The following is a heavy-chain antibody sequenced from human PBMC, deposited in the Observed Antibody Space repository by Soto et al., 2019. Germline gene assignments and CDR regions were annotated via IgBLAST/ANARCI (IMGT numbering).Heavy chain of an antibody. Sequence: QVQLQQWGAGLLKPSETLSLTCAGYGVSFSGYYWSWIRQPPGKGLEWIGEINHSGSTNYNPSLKSRVTISVDTSKNQFSLKLSSVTAAATAVYYCARAPRVVRGVIVWYYGMDVWGQGTTVTVSS. V-gene: IGHV4-34*01. CDR2: INHSGST. J-gene: IGHJ6*02. CDR1: GVSFSGYY. CDR3: ARAPRVVRGVIVWYYGMDV. D-gene: IGHD3-10*01.